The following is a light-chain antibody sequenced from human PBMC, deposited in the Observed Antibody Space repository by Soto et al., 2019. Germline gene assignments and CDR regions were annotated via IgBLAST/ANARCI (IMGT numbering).Light chain of an antibody. V-gene: IGLV1-40*01. CDR1: SSDIGAGYG. Sequence: QTVVTQPPSVSGAPGQRVTISCTGSSSDIGAGYGVHWFQQLPGTAPRLLIYGNTNRPSGVPDRFSGSRSGTSASLAITGLQAEDEAEYYCQSYDSSLSVVFGGGTQLTVL. J-gene: IGLJ2*01. CDR2: GNT. CDR3: QSYDSSLSVV.